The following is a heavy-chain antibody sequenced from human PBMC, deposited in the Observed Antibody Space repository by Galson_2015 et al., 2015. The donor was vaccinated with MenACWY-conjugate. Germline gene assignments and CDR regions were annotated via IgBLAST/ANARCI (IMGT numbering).Heavy chain of an antibody. CDR2: IDPSDSST. J-gene: IGHJ3*02. CDR1: GYRFTSFW. D-gene: IGHD2-15*01. CDR3: ARLWCIGGSCLSPAFDI. Sequence: QSGAEGKKPGESLRISCRGSGYRFTSFWVSWVRQTPGKGLEYMGKIDPSDSSTYYSPSFQGHVSISADKSISTAFLQRSSLKASDTAMYYCARLWCIGGSCLSPAFDIWGQGTMVIVSS. V-gene: IGHV5-10-1*01.